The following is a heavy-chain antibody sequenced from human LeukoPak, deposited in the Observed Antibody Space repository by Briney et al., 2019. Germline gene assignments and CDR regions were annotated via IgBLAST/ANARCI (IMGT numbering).Heavy chain of an antibody. J-gene: IGHJ4*02. CDR3: AKDLSGWSGSDY. D-gene: IGHD6-19*01. V-gene: IGHV3-7*03. CDR2: IRQDGSEK. CDR1: GFSFSTYW. Sequence: GGSLRLSCAASGFSFSTYWMSWVRRAPGTGLEWVATIRQDGSEKLYVDSVKGRFTISRDNSKNTLYLQMNSLRAEDTAVYYCAKDLSGWSGSDYWGQGTLVTVSS.